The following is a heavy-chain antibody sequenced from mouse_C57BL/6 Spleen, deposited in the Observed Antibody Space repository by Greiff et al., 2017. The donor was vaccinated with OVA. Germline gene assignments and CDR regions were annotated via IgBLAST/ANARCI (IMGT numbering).Heavy chain of an antibody. V-gene: IGHV1-82*01. CDR2: IYPGDGDT. CDR3: AALRYAMDY. J-gene: IGHJ4*01. CDR1: GYAFSSSW. D-gene: IGHD1-1*01. Sequence: VKLMESGPELVKPGASVKISCKASGYAFSSSWMNWVKQRPGKGLEWIGRIYPGDGDTNYNGKFKGKATLTADKSSSTAYMQLSSLTSEDSAVYFCAALRYAMDYWGQGTSVTVSS.